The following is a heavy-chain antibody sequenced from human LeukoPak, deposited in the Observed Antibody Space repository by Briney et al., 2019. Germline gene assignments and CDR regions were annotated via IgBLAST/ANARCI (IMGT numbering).Heavy chain of an antibody. CDR3: ARTYYDILTAYNPYFDY. V-gene: IGHV3-21*01. CDR1: GFTFTTYS. Sequence: GGSLRLSCAASGFTFTTYSMNWVRQAPGKGLEWVSSITSSSASMYYADSVKGRFTISRDNAKNSLYLQMNSLRAEDTAVYYCARTYYDILTAYNPYFDYWGQGTLVTVSS. J-gene: IGHJ4*02. D-gene: IGHD3-9*01. CDR2: ITSSSASM.